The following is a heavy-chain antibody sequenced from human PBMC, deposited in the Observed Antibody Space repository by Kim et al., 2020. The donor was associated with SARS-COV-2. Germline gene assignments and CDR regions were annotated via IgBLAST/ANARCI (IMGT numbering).Heavy chain of an antibody. CDR1: GGSFSGYY. CDR3: ARELEGYYYMDV. Sequence: SETLSLTCAVYGGSFSGYYWSWIRQPPGKGLEWIGEINHSGSTNYNPSLKSRVTISVDTSKNQFSLKLSSVTAADTAVYYCARELEGYYYMDVWGKGTTVTVSS. D-gene: IGHD3-10*01. V-gene: IGHV4-34*01. J-gene: IGHJ6*03. CDR2: INHSGST.